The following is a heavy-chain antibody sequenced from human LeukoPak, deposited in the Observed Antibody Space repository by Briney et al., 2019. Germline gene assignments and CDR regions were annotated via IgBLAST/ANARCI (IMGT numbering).Heavy chain of an antibody. CDR3: ARGALRYFDWSPFDY. Sequence: ASVKVSCKASGYTFTSYAMHWVRQAPGQRLEWMGWINAGNGNTKYSQKFQGRVTITRDTSASTAYMELSSLRSEDTAVYYCARGALRYFDWSPFDYWGQGTLVTVSS. D-gene: IGHD3-9*01. CDR1: GYTFTSYA. CDR2: INAGNGNT. J-gene: IGHJ4*02. V-gene: IGHV1-3*01.